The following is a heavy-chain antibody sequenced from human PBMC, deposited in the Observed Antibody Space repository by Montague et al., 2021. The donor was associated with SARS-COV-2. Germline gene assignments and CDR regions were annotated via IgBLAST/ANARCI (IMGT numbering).Heavy chain of an antibody. D-gene: IGHD3-10*01. CDR3: AFTPGRFGEYRFDY. CDR1: GGSIINFF. J-gene: IGHJ4*02. V-gene: IGHV4-59*01. Sequence: SETLSLTCTVSGGSIINFFWNWIRQPPGKGLEWLGYIHSSGSTNYNPSLKSRVTITVDTSKSQFSLKLGSVTAADTAVYYCAFTPGRFGEYRFDYWGQGTLVTVSS. CDR2: IHSSGST.